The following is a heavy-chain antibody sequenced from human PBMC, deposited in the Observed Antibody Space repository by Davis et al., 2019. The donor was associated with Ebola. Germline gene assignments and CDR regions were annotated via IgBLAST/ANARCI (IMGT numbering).Heavy chain of an antibody. D-gene: IGHD5-18*01. CDR1: GDSVSSGG. CDR3: ARGWLRAGMDV. Sequence: HSQTLSLTCAISGDSVSSGGWNWIRQSPSRGLEWLGRTYYSSKWYNDYAVSVKSRITINPDTSKNQFSLQLNSLTPEDTALYYCARGWLRAGMDVWGEGTTVTVSS. CDR2: TYYSSKWYN. J-gene: IGHJ6*04. V-gene: IGHV6-1*01.